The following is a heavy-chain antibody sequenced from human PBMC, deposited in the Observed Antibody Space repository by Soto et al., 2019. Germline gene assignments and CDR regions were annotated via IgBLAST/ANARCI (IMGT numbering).Heavy chain of an antibody. CDR2: ISSYNGNT. CDR1: GYTFTSYG. D-gene: IGHD2-2*01. Sequence: QVPLVQSGAEVKKPGASVKVSCKASGYTFTSYGISWVRQAPGQGLEWMGWISSYNGNTNYAQKVQGRVIMTTDTSTSTTYMELRSLRSDDTAVYYCARGPRYCSSTTCFSGVTWFDPWGQGTLVTVSS. J-gene: IGHJ5*02. CDR3: ARGPRYCSSTTCFSGVTWFDP. V-gene: IGHV1-18*04.